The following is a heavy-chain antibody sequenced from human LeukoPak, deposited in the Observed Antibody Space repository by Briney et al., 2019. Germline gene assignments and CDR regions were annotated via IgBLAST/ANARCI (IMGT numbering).Heavy chain of an antibody. CDR3: ARDPYRTYRSSFYDY. CDR1: GFTFSTYS. Sequence: GGSLRLSCAASGFTFSTYSMNWVRQAPGKGLEWVSSITSPVGRMYYADSLKGRITISRDNARSTLYLQMNSLRAEDTAVYYCARDPYRTYRSSFYDYWGQGILVTVSS. J-gene: IGHJ4*02. V-gene: IGHV3-21*01. D-gene: IGHD6-13*01. CDR2: ITSPVGRM.